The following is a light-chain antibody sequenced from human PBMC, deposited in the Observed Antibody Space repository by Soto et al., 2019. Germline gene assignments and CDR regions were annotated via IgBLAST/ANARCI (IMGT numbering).Light chain of an antibody. CDR3: QQYGSSPWT. V-gene: IGKV3-20*01. CDR2: GAS. J-gene: IGKJ1*01. Sequence: EIVLTQSPGTLSLSPGERATLSCRASQSVSRSYLAWYQQKPGQAPRLLIYGASSRATGIPDRFSGSGSGTDFALTNSRLEPEDFAVYYCQQYGSSPWTFGQGTKVEIK. CDR1: QSVSRSY.